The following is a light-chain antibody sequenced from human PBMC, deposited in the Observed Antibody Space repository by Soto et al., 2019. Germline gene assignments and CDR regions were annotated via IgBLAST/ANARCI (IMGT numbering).Light chain of an antibody. V-gene: IGKV3-15*01. CDR3: QHYHDWPLT. J-gene: IGKJ5*01. CDR1: QSVSSSY. Sequence: EIVMTQSPATLSVSPGERATLSCRASQSVSSSYLAWYQQKPGQAPRLLLYGASDRATGVPARVSGSGSGTEFTLTISSLQSEDFAVYYCQHYHDWPLTFGQGTRLEIK. CDR2: GAS.